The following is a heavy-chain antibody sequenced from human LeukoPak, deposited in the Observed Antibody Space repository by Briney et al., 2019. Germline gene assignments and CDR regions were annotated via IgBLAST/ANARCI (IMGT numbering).Heavy chain of an antibody. Sequence: SETLSLTCTVSGGSVSSGSYYWSWIRQPPGKGLEWIGYIYYSGSTNYNPSLKSRVTISVDTSKNQFSLKLSSVTAADTAVYYCARSPYDYVWGSYADYWGQGTLVTVSS. CDR3: ARSPYDYVWGSYADY. J-gene: IGHJ4*02. D-gene: IGHD3-16*01. CDR1: GGSVSSGSYY. CDR2: IYYSGST. V-gene: IGHV4-61*01.